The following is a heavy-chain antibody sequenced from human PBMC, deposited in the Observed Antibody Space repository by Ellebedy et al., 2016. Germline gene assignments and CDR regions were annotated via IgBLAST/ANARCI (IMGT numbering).Heavy chain of an antibody. V-gene: IGHV4-34*01. CDR2: INHSGST. CDR3: ASPQDYGGNQFDY. J-gene: IGHJ4*02. D-gene: IGHD4-23*01. Sequence: SETLSLTCAVYGGSFSGYYWSWIRQPPGKGLEWIGEINHSGSTNYNPSLKSRVTISVDTSKNQFSLKLSSVTAADTAVYYCASPQDYGGNQFDYWGQGTLVIVSS. CDR1: GGSFSGYY.